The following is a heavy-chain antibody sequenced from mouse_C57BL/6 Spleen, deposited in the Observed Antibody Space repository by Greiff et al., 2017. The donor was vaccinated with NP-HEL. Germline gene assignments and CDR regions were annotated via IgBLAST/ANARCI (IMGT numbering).Heavy chain of an antibody. D-gene: IGHD2-5*01. CDR3: ARPPYSNYFWYFDV. CDR1: GYSFTDYN. CDR2: INPNYGTT. Sequence: VHVKQSGPELVKPGASVKISCKASGYSFTDYNMNWVKQSNGKSLEWIGVINPNYGTTSYNQKFKGKATLTVDQSSSTAYMQLNSLTSEDSAVYYCARPPYSNYFWYFDVWGTGTTVTVSS. V-gene: IGHV1-39*01. J-gene: IGHJ1*03.